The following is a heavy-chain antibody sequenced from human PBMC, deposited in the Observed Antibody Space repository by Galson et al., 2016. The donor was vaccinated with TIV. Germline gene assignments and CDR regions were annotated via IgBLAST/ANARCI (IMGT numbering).Heavy chain of an antibody. Sequence: SLRLSCAASRFTFSSYDMHWVRQAPGKGLEWVAIISYDRSDKYYADSVKGRFTISRDNSENTLYLQMNSLRVEDTAVYYCARQWQSYSFDYWGQGTLVTVSS. CDR1: RFTFSSYD. CDR2: ISYDRSDK. V-gene: IGHV3-33*01. CDR3: ARQWQSYSFDY. J-gene: IGHJ4*02. D-gene: IGHD6-19*01.